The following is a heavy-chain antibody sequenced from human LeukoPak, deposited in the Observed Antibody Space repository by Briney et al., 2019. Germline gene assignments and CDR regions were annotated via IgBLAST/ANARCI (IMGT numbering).Heavy chain of an antibody. V-gene: IGHV3-15*01. CDR1: GFTSMNAW. CDR2: IKSKRDGETT. Sequence: GGSLRLSCAASGFTSMNAWMSWVRQAPGKALEWVARIKSKRDGETTDYAAPVKGRFTISRDDSKNTLYLQMNSLKTEDTALYYCTTDGGVIGRVWLSYWGQGTLVTVSS. CDR3: TTDGGVIGRVWLSY. J-gene: IGHJ4*02. D-gene: IGHD5-18*01.